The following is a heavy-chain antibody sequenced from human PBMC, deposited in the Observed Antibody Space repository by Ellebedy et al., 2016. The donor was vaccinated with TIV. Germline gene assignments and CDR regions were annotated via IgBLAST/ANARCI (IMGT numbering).Heavy chain of an antibody. CDR2: IIPIFGTA. Sequence: SVKVSCXASGGTFSSYAISWVRQAPGQGLEWMGGIIPIFGTANYAQKFQGRVTITADESTSTAYMELSSLRSEDTAVYYCASPYCGGDCYFRGENAFDIWGQGTMVNVSS. J-gene: IGHJ3*02. V-gene: IGHV1-69*13. CDR3: ASPYCGGDCYFRGENAFDI. CDR1: GGTFSSYA. D-gene: IGHD2-21*01.